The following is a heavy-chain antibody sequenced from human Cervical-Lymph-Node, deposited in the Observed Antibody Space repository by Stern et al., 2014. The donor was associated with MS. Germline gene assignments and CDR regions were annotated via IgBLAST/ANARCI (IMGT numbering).Heavy chain of an antibody. CDR1: GFSLSTSGVG. J-gene: IGHJ4*02. V-gene: IGHV2-5*01. CDR2: IYWNDDN. CDR3: VQKDKGGYCSGGSCYGY. Sequence: QVTLKESGPTLVKPTQTLTLTCTFSGFSLSTSGVGVGWIRQVPGKALEWLALIYWNDDNRYSPSLKSRLTITKDTSKNQVVLTMTNMDPVDTATYYCVQKDKGGYCSGGSCYGYWGQGTLVTVSS. D-gene: IGHD2-15*01.